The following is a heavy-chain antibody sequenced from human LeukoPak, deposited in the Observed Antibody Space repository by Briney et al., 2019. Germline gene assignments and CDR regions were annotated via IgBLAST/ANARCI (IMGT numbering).Heavy chain of an antibody. J-gene: IGHJ6*01. CDR1: GFTFISYS. CDR2: ISSSSSYI. CDR3: ARTNTVTTVQDV. D-gene: IGHD4-17*01. Sequence: PGGSLRHSCAASGFTFISYSMNWARQAPGKGLEWVSSISSSSSYIYYADSVKGRFTIAIDNAKNSLYLQMNSLRAEDTAVYYCARTNTVTTVQDVWRKGNTVTVSS. V-gene: IGHV3-21*01.